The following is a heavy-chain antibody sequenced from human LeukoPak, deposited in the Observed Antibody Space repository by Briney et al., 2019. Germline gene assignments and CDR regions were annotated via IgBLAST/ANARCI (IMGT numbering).Heavy chain of an antibody. CDR2: IIPILGIA. V-gene: IGHV1-69*04. J-gene: IGHJ6*02. Sequence: GASVKVSCKASGGTFSSYAVSWVRQAPGQGLEWMGRIIPILGIANYAQKFQGRVTITADKSTSTAYMELSSLRSEDTAVYYCARGWREYYYDSSGYFDSPYGMDVWGQGTTVTVSS. CDR3: ARGWREYYYDSSGYFDSPYGMDV. CDR1: GGTFSSYA. D-gene: IGHD3-22*01.